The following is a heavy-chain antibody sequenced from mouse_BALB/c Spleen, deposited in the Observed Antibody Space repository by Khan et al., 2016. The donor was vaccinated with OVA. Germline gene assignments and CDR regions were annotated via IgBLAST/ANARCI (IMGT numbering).Heavy chain of an antibody. CDR3: ASRRDSHYFRFWYFDV. J-gene: IGHJ1*01. CDR1: GYSITSDYA. Sequence: VQLKESGPGLVKPSQSLSLTCTVTGYSITSDYAWNWIRQFPGNKLEWMGYISYSGSISYNPSLKSRISITRDTSKNQFFLQLNSVTTEDTAAYYCASRRDSHYFRFWYFDVWGAGTTVTVSS. CDR2: ISYSGSI. D-gene: IGHD2-14*01. V-gene: IGHV3-2*02.